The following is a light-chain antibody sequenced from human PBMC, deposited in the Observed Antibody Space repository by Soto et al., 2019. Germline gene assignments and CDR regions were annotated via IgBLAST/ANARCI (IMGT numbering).Light chain of an antibody. CDR3: TSFTTLTNLEV. CDR1: SSDIGGYNY. V-gene: IGLV2-14*01. CDR2: EVS. Sequence: QSALTQPASVSGSPGQSITISCTGTSSDIGGYNYVSWYQQHPGKAPKLMIYEVSNRPSGVSDRFSGAKSGNTASLTISGLQAEDEADYYCTSFTTLTNLEVFGGGTKLTVL. J-gene: IGLJ3*02.